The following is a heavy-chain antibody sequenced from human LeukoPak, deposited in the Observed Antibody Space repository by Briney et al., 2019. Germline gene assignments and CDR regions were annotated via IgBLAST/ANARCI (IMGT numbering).Heavy chain of an antibody. J-gene: IGHJ4*02. D-gene: IGHD2-2*01. Sequence: GGSLRLSCAASGFTFSSYSMNWVRQAPGKGLEWVSYISSSSSTIYYAYSVKGRFTISRDNAKNSLYLQMNSLRAEDTAVYYCARGGTAAIGLNVFDYWGQGILVTVSS. CDR1: GFTFSSYS. CDR3: ARGGTAAIGLNVFDY. CDR2: ISSSSSTI. V-gene: IGHV3-48*01.